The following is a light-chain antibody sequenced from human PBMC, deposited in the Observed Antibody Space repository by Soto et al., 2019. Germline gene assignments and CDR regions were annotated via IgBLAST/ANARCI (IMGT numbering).Light chain of an antibody. Sequence: TVVTQEPSFSVSPGGTVTLTCGLTSDSVSITHYPSWYQQTPGQAPRTLIYSTSTRSSGVPDRFSGSILGNKAALTITGAQADDECDYYCVLYVGSGIGVFGGGTKVTVL. V-gene: IGLV8-61*01. CDR2: STS. CDR1: SDSVSITHY. J-gene: IGLJ3*02. CDR3: VLYVGSGIGV.